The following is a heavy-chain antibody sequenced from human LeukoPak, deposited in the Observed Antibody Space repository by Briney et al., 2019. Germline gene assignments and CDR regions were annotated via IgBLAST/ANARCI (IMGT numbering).Heavy chain of an antibody. J-gene: IGHJ4*02. D-gene: IGHD3-10*01. CDR1: GGSISSYY. CDR2: IYYSGST. Sequence: SETLSLTCTVSGGSISSYYWSWIRQPPGKGLEWIGYIYYSGSTNYNPSLKSRVTISVDTSKNQFSLKLSSVTAADTAVYYCATGSYGSGSYYNGFDYWGQGTLVTVSS. CDR3: ATGSYGSGSYYNGFDY. V-gene: IGHV4-59*08.